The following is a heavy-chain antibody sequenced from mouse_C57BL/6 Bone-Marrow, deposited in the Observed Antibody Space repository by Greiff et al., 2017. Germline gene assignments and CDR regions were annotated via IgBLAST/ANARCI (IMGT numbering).Heavy chain of an antibody. CDR3: ARDHPYAMDY. Sequence: EVQLVESGGGLVKPGGSLKLSCAASGFTFSSYAMSWVRQTPEKRLEWVATISDGGSYTYYPDNVKGRFTISRDNAKNNLYLQMSHLKSEDTAMYYCARDHPYAMDYWGQGTSVTVSS. CDR2: ISDGGSYT. CDR1: GFTFSSYA. J-gene: IGHJ4*01. V-gene: IGHV5-4*01.